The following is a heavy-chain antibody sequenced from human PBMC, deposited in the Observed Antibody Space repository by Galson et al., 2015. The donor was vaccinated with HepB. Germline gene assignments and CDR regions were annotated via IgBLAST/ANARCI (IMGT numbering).Heavy chain of an antibody. CDR2: ISYDGSNK. V-gene: IGHV3-30-3*01. J-gene: IGHJ4*02. CDR3: ARSGDDFWSGFDY. CDR1: GFTFSSYA. Sequence: SLRLSCAASGFTFSSYAMHWVRQAPGRGLEWVAVISYDGSNKYYADSVKGRFTISRDNSKNTLYLQMNSLRAEDTAVYYCARSGDDFWSGFDYWGQGTLVTVSS. D-gene: IGHD3-3*01.